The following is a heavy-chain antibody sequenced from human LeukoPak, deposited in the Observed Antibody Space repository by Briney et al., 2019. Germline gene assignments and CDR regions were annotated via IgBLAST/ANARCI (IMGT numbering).Heavy chain of an antibody. CDR3: AGSSGYSEYFDY. Sequence: PVASVTVSCKASGYTFTSYYIHWVRQAPGQGLEWLGIINPGGTSTTYAQKFQGRVTMTRDTSTSTVYMELSSLRSEDTAVYYCAGSSGYSEYFDYWGQGTLVTVSS. V-gene: IGHV1-46*01. J-gene: IGHJ4*02. CDR2: INPGGTST. CDR1: GYTFTSYY. D-gene: IGHD3-22*01.